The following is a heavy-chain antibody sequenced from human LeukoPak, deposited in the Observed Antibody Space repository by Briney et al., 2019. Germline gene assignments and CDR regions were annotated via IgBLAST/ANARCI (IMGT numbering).Heavy chain of an antibody. CDR2: ISDSSTYT. Sequence: GGSLRLSCAASGFRFTDYYMSWIRQAPGKRLEWVSYISDSSTYTKYADSVKGRFTISRDNAKNSLFLQMNSLRAEDTAVYYCARVKSGSYYFDYWGRGTLVTVSS. V-gene: IGHV3-11*05. D-gene: IGHD1-26*01. CDR3: ARVKSGSYYFDY. J-gene: IGHJ4*02. CDR1: GFRFTDYY.